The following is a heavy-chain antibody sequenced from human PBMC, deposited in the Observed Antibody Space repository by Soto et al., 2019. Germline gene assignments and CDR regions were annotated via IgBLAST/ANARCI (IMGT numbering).Heavy chain of an antibody. V-gene: IGHV4-34*01. CDR2: INHSGST. J-gene: IGHJ4*02. D-gene: IGHD3-10*01. CDR1: GGSFSGYY. CDR3: ARGPRITMVRGVRTLDY. Sequence: QVQLQQWGAGLLKPSETLSLTCAVYGGSFSGYYWSWIRQPPGKGLEWIGEINHSGSTNYNPSLKSRVTRSVDTSKNHFSLKLSSVTAAETAVYYCARGPRITMVRGVRTLDYWGQGTLVTVSS.